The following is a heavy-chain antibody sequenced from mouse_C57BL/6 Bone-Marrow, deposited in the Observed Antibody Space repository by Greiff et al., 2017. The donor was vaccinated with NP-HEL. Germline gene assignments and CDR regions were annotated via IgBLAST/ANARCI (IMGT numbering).Heavy chain of an antibody. D-gene: IGHD1-1*01. J-gene: IGHJ3*01. CDR3: ARPYYYGSTKAWFAY. Sequence: QVQLKQSGAELARPGASVKLSCKASGYTFTSYGISWVKQRTGQGLEWIGEIYPRSGNTYYNEKFKGKATLTADKSSSTAYMELRSLTSEDSAVYFCARPYYYGSTKAWFAYWGQGTLVTVSA. CDR1: GYTFTSYG. CDR2: IYPRSGNT. V-gene: IGHV1-81*01.